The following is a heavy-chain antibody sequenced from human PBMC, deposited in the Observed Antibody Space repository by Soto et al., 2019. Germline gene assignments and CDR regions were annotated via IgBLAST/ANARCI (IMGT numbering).Heavy chain of an antibody. Sequence: EVQLVESGGGLVQPGGSLRLSCAASGFTFSSYWMSWVRQAPGKGLEWVANIKQDGSEKHYVDSVKGRFTISRDNAKHSLYLQMNSRRAEDTAVYYCAVHVNSGEVDYWGQGTLVTVSS. CDR1: GFTFSSYW. CDR2: IKQDGSEK. CDR3: AVHVNSGEVDY. J-gene: IGHJ4*02. D-gene: IGHD3-10*01. V-gene: IGHV3-7*01.